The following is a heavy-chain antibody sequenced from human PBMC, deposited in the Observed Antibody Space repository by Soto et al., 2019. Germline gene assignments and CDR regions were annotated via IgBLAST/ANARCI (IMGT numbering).Heavy chain of an antibody. Sequence: QVQLVESGGGVVQPGRSLRLSCAASGFIFSNYVMHWVRQAPGKGLEWVAVTSSDETNKIYAESAKGRFTISRDNSKSTLYLQMNSLRAEDTAVYYCAREDESSGFAGTIYLWGQGTLVTVSS. CDR3: AREDESSGFAGTIYL. CDR2: TSSDETNK. CDR1: GFIFSNYV. D-gene: IGHD3-22*01. J-gene: IGHJ1*01. V-gene: IGHV3-30-3*01.